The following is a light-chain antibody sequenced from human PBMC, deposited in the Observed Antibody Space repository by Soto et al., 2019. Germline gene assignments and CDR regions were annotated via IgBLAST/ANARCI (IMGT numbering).Light chain of an antibody. V-gene: IGKV3-15*01. CDR2: GAS. CDR3: QQYKNWPTT. CDR1: QSVSSN. Sequence: VLTQSPATLSVSPGERATLSCRASQSVSSNLAWYLQKPGQAPRLLIYGASTRATGIPARFSGSGSGTELTLTISSLQSEDFAVDYCQQYKNWPTTFGQGTKVDIK. J-gene: IGKJ1*01.